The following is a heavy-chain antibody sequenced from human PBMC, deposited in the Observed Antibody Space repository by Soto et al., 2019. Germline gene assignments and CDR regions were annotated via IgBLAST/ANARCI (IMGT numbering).Heavy chain of an antibody. CDR1: GYTFTSYG. J-gene: IGHJ6*02. CDR3: ARDILTGTTYHGVDYYYYGMDV. Sequence: ASVKVSCKASGYTFTSYGISWVRQAPGQGLEWMGWISAYNGNTNYAQKLQGRVTMTTDTSTSTAYMELRSLRSDDTAVYYCARDILTGTTYHGVDYYYYGMDVWGQGTTVTVSS. V-gene: IGHV1-18*01. CDR2: ISAYNGNT. D-gene: IGHD1-7*01.